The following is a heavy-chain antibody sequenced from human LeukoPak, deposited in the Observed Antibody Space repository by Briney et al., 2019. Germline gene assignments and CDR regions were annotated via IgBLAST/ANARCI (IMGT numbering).Heavy chain of an antibody. CDR2: ISGSGGST. V-gene: IGHV3-23*01. Sequence: GGSLRLSCAASGFTFSSYAMSWVRQAPGKGLEWVSAISGSGGSTYYADSVKGRFTISRDNAKNSLYLQMNSLRAEDTAVYYCAREDTIFGVVIRYPDYWGQGTLVTVSS. J-gene: IGHJ4*02. CDR1: GFTFSSYA. CDR3: AREDTIFGVVIRYPDY. D-gene: IGHD3-3*01.